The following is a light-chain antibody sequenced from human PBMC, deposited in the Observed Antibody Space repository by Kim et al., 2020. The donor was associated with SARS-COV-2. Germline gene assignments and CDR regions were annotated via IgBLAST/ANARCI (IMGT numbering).Light chain of an antibody. J-gene: IGLJ2*01. V-gene: IGLV3-19*01. CDR1: SLRTYY. CDR2: GKN. Sequence: SSELTQEPAVSVALGQTVRITGQGDSLRTYYTTWFQQKPGQAPIVVFYGKNNRPSGIPDRFSGSSSGNTASLTIPATQAGDEADYYCNSRDNNDNVLFGGGTKVTVL. CDR3: NSRDNNDNVL.